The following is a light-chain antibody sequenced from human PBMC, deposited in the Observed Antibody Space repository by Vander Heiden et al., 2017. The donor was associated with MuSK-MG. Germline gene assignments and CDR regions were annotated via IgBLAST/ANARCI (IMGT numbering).Light chain of an antibody. CDR1: QSISSW. CDR2: KAS. CDR3: QQYYTLSIT. V-gene: IGKV1-5*03. Sequence: DIQMTQSPSTLSASVGDRVTITCRASQSISSWLAWYQQRPGEAPKLLIQKASSLESGVPSRFSGSGSGTEFTLTISSLQPDDFATYYCQQYYTLSITFGQGTRLEFK. J-gene: IGKJ5*01.